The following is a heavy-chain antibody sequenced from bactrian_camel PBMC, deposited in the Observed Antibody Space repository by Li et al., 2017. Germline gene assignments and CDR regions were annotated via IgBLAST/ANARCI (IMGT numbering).Heavy chain of an antibody. V-gene: IGHV3S40*01. D-gene: IGHD5*01. CDR1: GYTFNTY. J-gene: IGHJ4*01. Sequence: VQLVESGGGSALAGGSVRLSCAASGYTFNTYSWFRQAPGQEREGVAAIDTGDGSTYYLNSVEGRFTISRDNAKSTVDLQMNNLKPEDTARYYCAKGAFGHADGTGHATRGQGTQVTVS. CDR2: IDTGDGST.